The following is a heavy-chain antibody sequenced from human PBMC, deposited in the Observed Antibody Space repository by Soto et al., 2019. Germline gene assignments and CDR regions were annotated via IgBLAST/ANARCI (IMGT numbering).Heavy chain of an antibody. Sequence: ESGGGVVEPGGSLRLSCAASGFTLSAYDMHWVRQAEGKGLEWVSALGAADDPYYLVSVKGRFTISRENAKNSLYLQMNNLRAGDTAVYYCARAYSGRLPRRADYYYAMDVW. D-gene: IGHD2-15*01. CDR1: GFTLSAYD. J-gene: IGHJ6*01. V-gene: IGHV3-13*05. CDR3: ARAYSGRLPRRADYYYAMDV. CDR2: LGAADDP.